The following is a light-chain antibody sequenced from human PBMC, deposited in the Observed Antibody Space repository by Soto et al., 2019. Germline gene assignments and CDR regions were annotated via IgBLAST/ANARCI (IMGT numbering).Light chain of an antibody. CDR2: AAS. CDR3: HQYGTGPWT. J-gene: IGKJ1*01. Sequence: EVVLTQSPGTLSLSPGERATLSCSASQSLYNNYLAWYQQRPGQAPRVLIYAASSRAAGIPDRFSGRGSGTDFTLTIGRLEPEDFAVYYCHQYGTGPWTLGEGNKVEIK. V-gene: IGKV3-20*01. CDR1: QSLYNNY.